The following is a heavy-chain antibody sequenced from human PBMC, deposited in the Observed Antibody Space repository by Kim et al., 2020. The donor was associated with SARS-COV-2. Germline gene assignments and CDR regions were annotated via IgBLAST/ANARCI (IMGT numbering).Heavy chain of an antibody. CDR1: GGSISSGGYY. Sequence: SETLSLTCTVSGGSISSGGYYWSWIRQPPGKGLEWIGYIYYSGSTYYNPSLKSRVTISVDTSKNQFSLKLSSVTAADTAVYYCARAPLTIFGVVIQNFDYWGQGTLVTVSS. CDR3: ARAPLTIFGVVIQNFDY. V-gene: IGHV4-31*03. D-gene: IGHD3-3*01. CDR2: IYYSGST. J-gene: IGHJ4*02.